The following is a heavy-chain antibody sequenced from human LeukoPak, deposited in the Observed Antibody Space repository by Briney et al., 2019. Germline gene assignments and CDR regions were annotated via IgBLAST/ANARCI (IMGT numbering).Heavy chain of an antibody. J-gene: IGHJ4*02. CDR1: GGSISSGSYY. Sequence: PSETLSLTCTVSGGSISSGSYYWRWIRQPAGKGLEWIGRIYTSGSTNYNPSLKSRVTISVDTSKNQFSLKLSSVTAADTAVYYCAREKDDYGDYVDYWGQGTLVTVSS. CDR3: AREKDDYGDYVDY. CDR2: IYTSGST. D-gene: IGHD4-17*01. V-gene: IGHV4-61*02.